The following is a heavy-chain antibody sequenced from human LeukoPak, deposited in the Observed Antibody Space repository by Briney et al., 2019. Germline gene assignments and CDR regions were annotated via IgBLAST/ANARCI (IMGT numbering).Heavy chain of an antibody. CDR2: IIPIFGTA. CDR3: ARDLRNITMIVEDPYYFDY. J-gene: IGHJ4*02. V-gene: IGHV1-69*05. Sequence: ASVKVSCKASGGTFRSYAISWVRQAPGQGLEWMGRIIPIFGTANYAQKFQGRVTITTDESTSTAYMELSSLRSEDTAVYYCARDLRNITMIVEDPYYFDYWGQGTLVTVSS. D-gene: IGHD3-22*01. CDR1: GGTFRSYA.